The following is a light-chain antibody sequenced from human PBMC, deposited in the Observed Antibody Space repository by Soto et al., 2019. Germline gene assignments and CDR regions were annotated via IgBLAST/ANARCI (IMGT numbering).Light chain of an antibody. CDR1: QSSSSW. V-gene: IGKV1-5*03. CDR2: KAS. J-gene: IGKJ1*01. Sequence: DIHMTQSPATLSASVGDRVTITCRASQSSSSWLAWYQQKPGKAPKLLIYKASTLKSGVPSRFSGSGSGTEFTLTISSLQPDDFATYYCQHYNSYSEAFGQGAKVDIK. CDR3: QHYNSYSEA.